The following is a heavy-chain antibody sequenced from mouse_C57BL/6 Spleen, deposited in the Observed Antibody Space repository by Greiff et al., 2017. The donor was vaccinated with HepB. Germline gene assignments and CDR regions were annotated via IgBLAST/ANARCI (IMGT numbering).Heavy chain of an antibody. Sequence: EVQLQESVAELVRPGASVKLSCTASGFNIKNTYMHWVKQRPEQGLEWIGRIDPANGNTKYAPKFQGKATITADTSSNTAYLQLSSLTSEDTAIYYCARGDFYYDYGRGYFDVWGTGTTVTVSS. CDR3: ARGDFYYDYGRGYFDV. CDR1: GFNIKNTY. D-gene: IGHD2-4*01. V-gene: IGHV14-3*01. CDR2: IDPANGNT. J-gene: IGHJ1*03.